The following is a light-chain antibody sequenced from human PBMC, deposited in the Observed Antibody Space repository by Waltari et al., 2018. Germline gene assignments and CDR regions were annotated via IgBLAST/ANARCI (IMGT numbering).Light chain of an antibody. CDR1: QSVRID. V-gene: IGKV3-20*01. J-gene: IGKJ1*01. Sequence: GWASQSVRIDLAWYQQKPGQAPRLLIYHASTRATGIPDRFSASGSGTDFSLTISRLEPEDFAVYYCQQYVESPATFGQGTKVEIK. CDR2: HAS. CDR3: QQYVESPAT.